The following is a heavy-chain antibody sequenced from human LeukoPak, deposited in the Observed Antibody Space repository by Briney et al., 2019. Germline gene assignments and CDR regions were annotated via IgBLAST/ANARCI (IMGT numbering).Heavy chain of an antibody. CDR2: ISGSGGST. J-gene: IGHJ4*02. Sequence: GGSLRLSCAASGFTFSSYAMSWVRQAPGKGLEWVSGISGSGGSTYYADSVKGRFTISRDNSKNTLYLQMSSLRVEDTAIYYCAKDRGGYDYYGQFYFDYWGQGTLVTVSS. CDR3: AKDRGGYDYYGQFYFDY. CDR1: GFTFSSYA. D-gene: IGHD5-12*01. V-gene: IGHV3-23*01.